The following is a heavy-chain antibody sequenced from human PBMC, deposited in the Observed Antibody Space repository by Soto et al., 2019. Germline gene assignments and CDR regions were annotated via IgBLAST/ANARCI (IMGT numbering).Heavy chain of an antibody. Sequence: QVQLQESGPGLVKPSETLSLTCTVSGGSVSSGSYYWSWIRQPPGKGLEWIGYIYYRGSTNYNPSHKXRXTXSXXTSKNQFSLKLSSVTAADTAVYYCARAGLGDGSDYWGQGTLVTVSS. V-gene: IGHV4-61*01. CDR1: GGSVSSGSYY. J-gene: IGHJ4*02. CDR3: ARAGLGDGSDY. D-gene: IGHD1-26*01. CDR2: IYYRGST.